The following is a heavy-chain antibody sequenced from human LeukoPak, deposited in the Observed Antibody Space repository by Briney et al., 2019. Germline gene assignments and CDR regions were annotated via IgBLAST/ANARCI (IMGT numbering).Heavy chain of an antibody. CDR1: GFTFSSYA. D-gene: IGHD6-13*01. CDR3: AHPTEYSSSWYGNWFDP. J-gene: IGHJ5*02. V-gene: IGHV3-23*01. Sequence: GGSLRLSCAASGFTFSSYAMSWVRQAPGKGLEWVSAISGSGGSTYYADSLKGRFTISRDNSKNTLYLQMNSLRAEDAAVYYCAHPTEYSSSWYGNWFDPWGQGTLVTVSS. CDR2: ISGSGGST.